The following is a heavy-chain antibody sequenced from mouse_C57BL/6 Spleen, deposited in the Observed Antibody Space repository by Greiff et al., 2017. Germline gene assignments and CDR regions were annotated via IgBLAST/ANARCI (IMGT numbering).Heavy chain of an antibody. CDR3: TTGNYGNYDY. Sequence: EVQLQEPGAELVRPGASVKLSCTASGFNFNDDYMHWVKQRPEQGLEWIGRIDPENGDTEYDSKFPGKATLTVDTSSITAYLQLSSLTSEDSAVYYCTTGNYGNYDYWGQGTTHTVSS. CDR1: GFNFNDDY. D-gene: IGHD2-1*01. V-gene: IGHV14-4*01. J-gene: IGHJ2*01. CDR2: IDPENGDT.